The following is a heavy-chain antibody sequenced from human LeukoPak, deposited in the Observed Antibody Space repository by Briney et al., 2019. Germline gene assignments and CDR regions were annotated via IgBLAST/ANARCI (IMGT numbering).Heavy chain of an antibody. CDR3: ARGLYYDDSSGYHSNY. CDR1: GFTFTSYW. D-gene: IGHD3-22*01. CDR2: INSDGSGT. V-gene: IGHV3-74*01. Sequence: GGSLRLSCAASGFTFTSYWMHWVRQAPGKGLVWVSRINSDGSGTTNADSVKGRFTISRDNAKNTLYLQMNSLRAEDTAVYYCARGLYYDDSSGYHSNYWGQGTLVTVSS. J-gene: IGHJ4*02.